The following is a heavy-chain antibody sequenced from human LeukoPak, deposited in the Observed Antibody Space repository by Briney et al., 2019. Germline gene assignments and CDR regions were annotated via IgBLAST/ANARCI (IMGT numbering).Heavy chain of an antibody. CDR2: ISYDGSNK. Sequence: SCKASGYTFTSYGISWVRQAPGKGLEWVAVISYDGSNKYYADSVKGRFTISRDNSKNTLYLQMNSLRAEDTAVYYCARDEAAAGTEDFDYWGQGTLVTVSS. V-gene: IGHV3-30-3*01. J-gene: IGHJ4*02. D-gene: IGHD6-13*01. CDR1: GYTFTSYG. CDR3: ARDEAAAGTEDFDY.